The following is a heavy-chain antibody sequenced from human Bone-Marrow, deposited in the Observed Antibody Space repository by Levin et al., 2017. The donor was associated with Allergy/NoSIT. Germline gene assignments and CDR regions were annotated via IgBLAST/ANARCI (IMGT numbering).Heavy chain of an antibody. J-gene: IGHJ4*02. CDR3: AKAPRGDQVVYYFEY. CDR1: GFTFTSYG. V-gene: IGHV3-30*18. Sequence: HGESLKISCAASGFTFTSYGMHWVRQAPGKGLEWVASMSFDGSKRYHVDSVRGRFTISRDNSKKTLYLQMNRLRPEDTAVYYCAKAPRGDQVVYYFEYWGQGALVTVSS. D-gene: IGHD6-6*01. CDR2: MSFDGSKR.